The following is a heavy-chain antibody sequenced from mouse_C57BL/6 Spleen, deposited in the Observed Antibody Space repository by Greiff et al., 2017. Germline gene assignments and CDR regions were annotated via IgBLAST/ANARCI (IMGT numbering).Heavy chain of an antibody. CDR1: GYTFTDYE. CDR2: IDPETGGT. CDR3: TRGWLRGYFDY. D-gene: IGHD2-2*01. J-gene: IGHJ2*01. Sequence: QVQLLQSGAELVRPGASVTLSCKASGYTFTDYEMHWVKQTPVHGLEWIGAIDPETGGTAYNQKFKGKAILTADKSSSTADMELRSLTSEDSAVYYCTRGWLRGYFDYWGQGTTRTVSS. V-gene: IGHV1-15*01.